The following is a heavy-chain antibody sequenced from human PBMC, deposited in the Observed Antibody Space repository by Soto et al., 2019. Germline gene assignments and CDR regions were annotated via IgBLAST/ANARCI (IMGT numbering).Heavy chain of an antibody. Sequence: ASVKVSCNASGYTFTGYYMHWVRQAPGQGLEWMGWINPNSGGTNYAQKFQGRVTMTRDTSTSTVFMDLSSLRSEDTAIYYCATPSGYWGQGTLVTVSS. V-gene: IGHV1-2*02. J-gene: IGHJ4*02. CDR2: INPNSGGT. CDR3: ATPSGY. CDR1: GYTFTGYY. D-gene: IGHD3-10*01.